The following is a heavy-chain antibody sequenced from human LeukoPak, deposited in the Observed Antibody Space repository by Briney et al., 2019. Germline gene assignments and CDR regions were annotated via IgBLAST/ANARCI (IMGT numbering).Heavy chain of an antibody. Sequence: PSETLSLTCAVSGGSISSGSYYWGWIRQPPGKGLEWIGSIYYTGSTYYNPSLKSRVTISVDTSKNQFSLNLSSVTAPDTAVYYCARLDWSNWCFDLWGRGTLVIVSS. CDR2: IYYTGST. CDR3: ARLDWSNWCFDL. V-gene: IGHV4-39*01. D-gene: IGHD3/OR15-3a*01. CDR1: GGSISSGSYY. J-gene: IGHJ2*01.